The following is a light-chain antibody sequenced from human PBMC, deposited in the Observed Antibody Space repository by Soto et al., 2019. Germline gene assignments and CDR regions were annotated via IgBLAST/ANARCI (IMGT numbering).Light chain of an antibody. CDR2: DVN. V-gene: IGLV2-11*01. Sequence: QSALTQPRSVSGSPGQSVTISCTGTSCDVGANKYVSWYRQYPGKAPKLMIYDVNERPSGVPDRFSGSKSGNTASLIISGLQADDEGDYFCCSYVGVSYVFXTGTKVTVL. CDR3: CSYVGVSYV. J-gene: IGLJ1*01. CDR1: SCDVGANKY.